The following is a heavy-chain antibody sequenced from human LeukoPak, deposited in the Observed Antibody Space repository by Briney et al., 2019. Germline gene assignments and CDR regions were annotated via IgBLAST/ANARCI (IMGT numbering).Heavy chain of an antibody. CDR3: ARGREVAGTVGY. CDR2: INTISGGT. Sequence: ASVKVSCKASGYTFTGYYMHWVRQAPGQGLEWIGWINTISGGTNYAQKFQGRVTMTRDTSISTAYMELNRLTSDDTAFYYCARGREVAGTVGYWGQGTLVTVSS. D-gene: IGHD6-19*01. CDR1: GYTFTGYY. V-gene: IGHV1-2*02. J-gene: IGHJ4*02.